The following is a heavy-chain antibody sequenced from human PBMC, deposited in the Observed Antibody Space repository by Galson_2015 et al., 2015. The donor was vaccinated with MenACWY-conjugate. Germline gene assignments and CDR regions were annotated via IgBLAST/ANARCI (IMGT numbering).Heavy chain of an antibody. CDR3: ARITGAVAEHYFDY. J-gene: IGHJ4*02. CDR2: IKQGGSEI. CDR1: GFTFGTYW. V-gene: IGHV3-7*01. D-gene: IGHD1-14*01. Sequence: SLRLSCAASGFTFGTYWMSWVRQAPGKGLEWVSYIKQGGSEIYYVDSVKGRFAISRDNAKNSLYLQMNSLRAEDTAAYYCARITGAVAEHYFDYWGQGTLVTVSS.